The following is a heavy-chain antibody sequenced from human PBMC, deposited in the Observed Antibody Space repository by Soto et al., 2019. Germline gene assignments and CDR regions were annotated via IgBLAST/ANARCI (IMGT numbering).Heavy chain of an antibody. D-gene: IGHD6-19*01. CDR3: AKVRFISGWYELAYYYYGMDV. CDR1: GFTFSSYA. V-gene: IGHV3-23*01. J-gene: IGHJ6*02. Sequence: PGGSLRLSCAASGFTFSSYAMSRVRQAPGKGLKWVSAISGSGGSTFSADSVKGRFTLSRDNSKNTLYLQVNSLRAEDTAVYYCAKVRFISGWYELAYYYYGMDVWGQGTTVTVSS. CDR2: ISGSGGST.